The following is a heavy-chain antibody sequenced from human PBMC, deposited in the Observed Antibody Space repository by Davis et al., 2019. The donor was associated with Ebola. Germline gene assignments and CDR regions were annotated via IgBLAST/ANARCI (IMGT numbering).Heavy chain of an antibody. V-gene: IGHV5-51*01. CDR2: IYTGDSDT. J-gene: IGHJ3*02. CDR1: GYKFSDYW. Sequence: GESLKISCKASGYKFSDYWIGWVRQEPGKGLDWMGIIYTGDSDTRYSPSFRGQVTISADKSIKTAFLQWSSLKASDTALYYCASLRRTITGMDDAFDIWGQGTMVTVSS. D-gene: IGHD2-8*02. CDR3: ASLRRTITGMDDAFDI.